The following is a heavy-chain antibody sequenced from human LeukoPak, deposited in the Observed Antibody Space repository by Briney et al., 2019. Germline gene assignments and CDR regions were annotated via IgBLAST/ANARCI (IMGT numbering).Heavy chain of an antibody. D-gene: IGHD3-22*01. CDR3: ARDYYDSSGYLVRGGVSFDY. J-gene: IGHJ4*02. Sequence: PSETLSLTCAVYGGSISSSSYYWGWIRQPPGKGLEWIGSIYYSGSTYYNPSLKSRVTISVDTSKNQFSLKLSSVTAADTAVYYCARDYYDSSGYLVRGGVSFDYWGQGTLVTVSS. CDR2: IYYSGST. V-gene: IGHV4-39*07. CDR1: GGSISSSSYY.